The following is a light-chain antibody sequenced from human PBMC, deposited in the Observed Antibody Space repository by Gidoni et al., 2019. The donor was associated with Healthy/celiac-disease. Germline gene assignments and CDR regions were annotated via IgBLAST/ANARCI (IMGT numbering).Light chain of an antibody. CDR3: QQYNNWPPWT. CDR1: QSVSSN. J-gene: IGKJ1*01. CDR2: GAS. V-gene: IGKV3-15*01. Sequence: EIVITQSPATLSVSPGERATLSCRDSQSVSSNLAWYQQKPGQAPRLLIYGASTRATGSPARCSGSGSGTEFTLTISSLQSEDFAVYYCQQYNNWPPWTFGQGTKVEIK.